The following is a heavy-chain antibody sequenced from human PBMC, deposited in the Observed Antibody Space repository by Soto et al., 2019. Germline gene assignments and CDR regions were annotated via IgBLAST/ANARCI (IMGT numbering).Heavy chain of an antibody. D-gene: IGHD5-12*01. CDR3: AREDGYNIVHPLDI. CDR2: IYYSGST. J-gene: IGHJ3*02. CDR1: GGSISSYY. V-gene: IGHV4-59*01. Sequence: ASETLSLTCTVSGGSISSYYWSWIRQPPGKGLEWIGYIYYSGSTNYNPSLKSRVTISVDTSKNQFSLKLSSVTAADTAVYYCAREDGYNIVHPLDIWGQGTMVTVSS.